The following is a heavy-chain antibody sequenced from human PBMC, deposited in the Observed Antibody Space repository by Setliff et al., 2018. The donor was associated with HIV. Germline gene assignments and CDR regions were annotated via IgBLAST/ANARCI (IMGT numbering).Heavy chain of an antibody. D-gene: IGHD7-27*01. CDR3: ASTSMGMTRKPIWYYHMDV. Sequence: PSETLSLTCTVSGGSIENLYWTWIRQPSGRGLGWIGYVYSTGSTKYNPSLKSRATMSDDTSKNQISLTLTSVSAADTAVYYCASTSMGMTRKPIWYYHMDVWGHGITVTVSS. CDR1: GGSIENLY. J-gene: IGHJ6*03. V-gene: IGHV4-59*11. CDR2: VYSTGST.